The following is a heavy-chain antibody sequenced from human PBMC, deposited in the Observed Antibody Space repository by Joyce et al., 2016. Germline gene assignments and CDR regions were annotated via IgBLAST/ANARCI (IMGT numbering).Heavy chain of an antibody. CDR1: GFTFSSYW. V-gene: IGHV3-74*03. CDR2: MNRDGSSR. Sequence: EVQLVESGGGLVQPGGSLRLSCAASGFTFSSYWMYWVRKAPGKGLGWVSRMNRDGSSRTDADSGKGGFTISRDNAKNTLYLQMNSLRAEDTAVYYCARLRRWSGPSDCWGQGTLVTVSS. D-gene: IGHD4-23*01. J-gene: IGHJ4*02. CDR3: ARLRRWSGPSDC.